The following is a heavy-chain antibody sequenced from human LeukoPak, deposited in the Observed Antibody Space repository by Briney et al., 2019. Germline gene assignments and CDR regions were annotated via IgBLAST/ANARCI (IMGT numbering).Heavy chain of an antibody. D-gene: IGHD6-13*01. CDR1: GYIFTSYY. CDR2: INPNSGGT. J-gene: IGHJ4*02. CDR3: ARDRPPQLVRPFDY. Sequence: ASVKVSCKASGYIFTSYYMHWVRQAPGQGLEWMGWINPNSGGTNYAHKFQGRVTMTRDTSISTAYMELSRLRSHDTAVYYCARDRPPQLVRPFDYWGQGTLVTVSS. V-gene: IGHV1-2*07.